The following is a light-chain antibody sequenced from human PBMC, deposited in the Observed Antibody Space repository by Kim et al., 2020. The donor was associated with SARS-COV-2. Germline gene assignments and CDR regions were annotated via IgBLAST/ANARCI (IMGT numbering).Light chain of an antibody. V-gene: IGLV4-69*01. CDR1: SGQGSYA. J-gene: IGLJ7*01. CDR3: QTWGTGMV. CDR2: LNSDGSH. Sequence: GATVKLTCTLSSGQGSYAIAWHQQQPEKGPRYLMTLNSDGSHSKGDGIPDRFSGSSSGAERYLTISSLQSEDEADYYCQTWGTGMVFGGGTQLTVL.